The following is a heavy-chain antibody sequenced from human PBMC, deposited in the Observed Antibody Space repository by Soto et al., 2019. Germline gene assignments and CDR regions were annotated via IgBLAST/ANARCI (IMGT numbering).Heavy chain of an antibody. V-gene: IGHV1-69*13. CDR2: IIPIFGTA. J-gene: IGHJ6*02. CDR1: GGTFSSYA. Sequence: GSSVKASCKASGGTFSSYAISWVRQAPGQGLEWMGGIIPIFGTANYAQKFQGRVTITADESTSTAYMELSSLRSEDTAVYYCARVLRYFDWLLYAVPSYPSYCMDVWGQGLTGTGSS. D-gene: IGHD3-9*01. CDR3: ARVLRYFDWLLYAVPSYPSYCMDV.